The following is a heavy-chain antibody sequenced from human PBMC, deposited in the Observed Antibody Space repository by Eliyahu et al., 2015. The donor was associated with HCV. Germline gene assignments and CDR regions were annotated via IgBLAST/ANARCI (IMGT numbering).Heavy chain of an antibody. Sequence: VAVISDDGHDKHHADSVKGRFTISRDNSKNTLYLQMNSLRVEDTAEYYCARDLRYSADYYFENWGQGTLVTVSS. D-gene: IGHD3-9*01. CDR2: ISDDGHDK. J-gene: IGHJ4*02. V-gene: IGHV3-30-3*01. CDR3: ARDLRYSADYYFEN.